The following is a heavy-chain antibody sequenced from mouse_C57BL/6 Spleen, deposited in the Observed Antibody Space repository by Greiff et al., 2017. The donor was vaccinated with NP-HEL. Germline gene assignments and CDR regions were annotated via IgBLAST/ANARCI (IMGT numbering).Heavy chain of an antibody. CDR2: IRSKSNNYAT. V-gene: IGHV10-1*01. Sequence: EVQVVESGGGLVQPKGSLKLSCAASGFSFNTYAMNWVRQAPGKGLEWVARIRSKSNNYATYYADSVKDRFTISRDDSESMLYLQMNNLKTEDTAMYYCVRHYYGSSLYWYFDVWGTGTTVTVSS. J-gene: IGHJ1*03. CDR1: GFSFNTYA. D-gene: IGHD1-1*01. CDR3: VRHYYGSSLYWYFDV.